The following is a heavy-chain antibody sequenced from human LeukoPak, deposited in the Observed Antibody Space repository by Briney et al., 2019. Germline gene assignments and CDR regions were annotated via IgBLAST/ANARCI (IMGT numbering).Heavy chain of an antibody. CDR3: ARVESAYGEGTYYFDY. CDR1: GYSFTSYW. D-gene: IGHD4-17*01. V-gene: IGHV5-51*01. J-gene: IGHJ4*02. CDR2: IYPGDSDT. Sequence: GESLKISCKGSGYSFTSYWIGWVRQMPGKGLEWMGIIYPGDSDTRYSPSFQGQVTISADKSISTAYLQWSSLKASDTAMYYCARVESAYGEGTYYFDYWGQGTLVTVSS.